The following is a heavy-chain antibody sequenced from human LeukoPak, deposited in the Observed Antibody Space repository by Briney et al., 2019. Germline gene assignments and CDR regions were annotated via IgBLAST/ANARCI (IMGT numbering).Heavy chain of an antibody. V-gene: IGHV3-7*01. CDR1: GFIFSSYW. Sequence: GGSLRLSCAASGFIFSSYWMSWIRQAPGKGLEWVANIKEDGSEKSYVDSVKGRFTISRDNAKNSLYLQMHSLRVEDTAVYYCARDLGWLQSDYWGQGTLVTVSS. CDR3: ARDLGWLQSDY. J-gene: IGHJ4*02. CDR2: IKEDGSEK. D-gene: IGHD5-24*01.